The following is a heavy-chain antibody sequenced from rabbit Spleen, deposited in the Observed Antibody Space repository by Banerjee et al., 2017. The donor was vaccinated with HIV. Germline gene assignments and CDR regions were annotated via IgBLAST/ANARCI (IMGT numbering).Heavy chain of an antibody. V-gene: IGHV1S47*01. Sequence: QEQLVESGGGLVQPGGSLKLSCKASGFDFSTYGVSWVRQGPGKGLEWIGYIDPIFGTTNYATWVNGRFSISRENTQNTLYLQLNSLTVADTATYFCVRDLPGVIGWNFNLWGQGTLVTVS. J-gene: IGHJ4*01. CDR2: IDPIFGTT. CDR1: GFDFSTYG. CDR3: VRDLPGVIGWNFNL. D-gene: IGHD1-1*01.